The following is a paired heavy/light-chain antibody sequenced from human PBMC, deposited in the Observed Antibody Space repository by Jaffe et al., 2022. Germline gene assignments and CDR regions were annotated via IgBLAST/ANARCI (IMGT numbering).Light chain of an antibody. CDR2: DAS. Sequence: EIVLTQSPATLSLSPGERATLSCRASQSVSSYLAWYQQKPGQAPRLLIYDASSRATGIPARFSGSGSGTDFTLTISSLEPEDFAVYYCQQRSNWPWTFGQGTKVEIK. CDR1: QSVSSY. V-gene: IGKV3-11*01. CDR3: QQRSNWPWT. J-gene: IGKJ1*01.
Heavy chain of an antibody. CDR2: IQYDGGNT. CDR3: SKAHTSDPQDY. Sequence: VQLVESGGGVVQPGGSLRLSCAASGFTFSGYGMHWVRQAPGKGLEWVAFIQYDGGNTYYAESVKGRFTISRDNFKNSLFLQLNRLRPEDTAVYYCSKAHTSDPQDYWGQGTLVTVSS. D-gene: IGHD2-2*02. J-gene: IGHJ4*02. V-gene: IGHV3-30*02. CDR1: GFTFSGYG.